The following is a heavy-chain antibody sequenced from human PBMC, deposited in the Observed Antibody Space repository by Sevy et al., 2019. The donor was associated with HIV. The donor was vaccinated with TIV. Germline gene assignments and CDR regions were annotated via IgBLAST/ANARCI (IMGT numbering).Heavy chain of an antibody. CDR3: ARDRAGAHYYGSGTYYNYYYMDV. Sequence: SETLSLTCTVSGGSISSYYWSWIRQPPGKGLEWIGYIYYSGSTNYNPSLKSRVTISVDTSKNQFSLKLGSVTAADTAVYYCARDRAGAHYYGSGTYYNYYYMDVWGKGTTVTVSS. V-gene: IGHV4-59*01. J-gene: IGHJ6*03. D-gene: IGHD3-10*01. CDR2: IYYSGST. CDR1: GGSISSYY.